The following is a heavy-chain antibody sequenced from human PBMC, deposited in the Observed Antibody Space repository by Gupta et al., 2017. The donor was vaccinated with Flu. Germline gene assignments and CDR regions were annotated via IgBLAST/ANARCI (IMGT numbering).Heavy chain of an antibody. CDR1: GFTNGTYW. CDR3: VASRSDSDF. D-gene: IGHD6-6*01. CDR2: INSDGSNT. V-gene: IGHV3-74*01. J-gene: IGHJ4*02. Sequence: EVQVVESGGGLVQPGGSLRLSCAGSGFTNGTYWMHWVRQAPGKGLVWVSGINSDGSNTGYAESVKGRFTISKDTAKNTLYLQMNSLTAEDTAVYYCVASRSDSDFWGQGALVTVSS.